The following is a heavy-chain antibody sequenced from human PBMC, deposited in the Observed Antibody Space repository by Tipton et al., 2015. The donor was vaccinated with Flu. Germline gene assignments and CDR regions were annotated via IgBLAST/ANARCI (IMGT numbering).Heavy chain of an antibody. Sequence: TLSLTCAVYGESFSGYYWSWIRQPPGKGLEWIGEINHSGSTNYKSSLKSRVTISLDTSQNQFSLRLSSVTAADTALYYCARMRARDCTLGVCYLWYFDLWGRGTLVTVSS. CDR2: INHSGST. CDR3: ARMRARDCTLGVCYLWYFDL. D-gene: IGHD2-8*01. CDR1: GESFSGYY. J-gene: IGHJ2*01. V-gene: IGHV4-34*01.